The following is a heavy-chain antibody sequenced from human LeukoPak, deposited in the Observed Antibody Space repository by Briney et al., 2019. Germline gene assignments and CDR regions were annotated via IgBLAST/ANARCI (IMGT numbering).Heavy chain of an antibody. Sequence: SETLSLTCTVSGGSITGHYWSWIREPPGKGLEWIGYIHYTGSTNYNPSLNSRITMSVDTPNNQFSLRLTSVTATDTAVYYCARLHALGAEEFDPWGQGALVTVSS. V-gene: IGHV4-59*11. J-gene: IGHJ5*02. D-gene: IGHD3-16*01. CDR1: GGSITGHY. CDR2: IHYTGST. CDR3: ARLHALGAEEFDP.